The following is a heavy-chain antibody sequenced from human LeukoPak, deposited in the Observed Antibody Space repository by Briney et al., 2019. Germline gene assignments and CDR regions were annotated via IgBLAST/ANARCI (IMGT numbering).Heavy chain of an antibody. D-gene: IGHD3-3*01. V-gene: IGHV3-7*05. Sequence: GGSLRLSCAASGFTFSNSWMDWVRQAPGKGLEWVANINQDGSEKYYVDSVKGRFTISRDNAKSSLYLQMNSLRPEDTAVYYCSRSLDSWGQGTLVTVSP. J-gene: IGHJ5*02. CDR2: INQDGSEK. CDR1: GFTFSNSW. CDR3: SRSLDS.